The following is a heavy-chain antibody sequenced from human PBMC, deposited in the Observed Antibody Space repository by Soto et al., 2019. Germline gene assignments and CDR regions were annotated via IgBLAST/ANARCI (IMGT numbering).Heavy chain of an antibody. CDR2: LYSGNNK. CDR1: GFTLSVND. Sequence: GGSLRRSCVVCGFTLSVNDMRWVRQAPGKGLERVSVLYSGNNKYYADSLMGRFTISRYSFKNTMYLQMKSLTAEDPAVYFCARDSSGRYAWGMDAWGRGTTVT. CDR3: ARDSSGRYAWGMDA. D-gene: IGHD2-2*01. V-gene: IGHV3-53*01. J-gene: IGHJ6*02.